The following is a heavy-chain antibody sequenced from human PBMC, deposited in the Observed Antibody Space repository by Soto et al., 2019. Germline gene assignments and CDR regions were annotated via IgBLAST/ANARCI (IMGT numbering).Heavy chain of an antibody. CDR1: GFTFSNYA. CDR2: IGGSGAPT. J-gene: IGHJ6*01. Sequence: EVQLLESGGGLVQPGGSLRLSCAASGFTFSNYAMNWVRQAPGKGLEWVSTIGGSGAPTYYADSVRGRFTISRDNSKNTLYLQMNSLRAEDTAVYYCAREYCSSTSCLPRTWWYYGMDVW. D-gene: IGHD2-2*01. V-gene: IGHV3-23*01. CDR3: AREYCSSTSCLPRTWWYYGMDV.